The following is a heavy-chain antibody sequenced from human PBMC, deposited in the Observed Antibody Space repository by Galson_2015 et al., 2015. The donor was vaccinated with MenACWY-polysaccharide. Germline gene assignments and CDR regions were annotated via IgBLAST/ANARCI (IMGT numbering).Heavy chain of an antibody. D-gene: IGHD6-19*01. CDR1: GSTFSSYS. V-gene: IGHV3-21*01. CDR2: ISSSSSYI. Sequence: SLRLSCAASGSTFSSYSMNWVRQAPGKGLVWVSSISSSSSYIYYADSVKGRFTISRDNAKNSLYLQMNTLRAEDTAVYYCARDPVVGGQLLASYGMDAWGQGTTVTVSS. J-gene: IGHJ6*02. CDR3: ARDPVVGGQLLASYGMDA.